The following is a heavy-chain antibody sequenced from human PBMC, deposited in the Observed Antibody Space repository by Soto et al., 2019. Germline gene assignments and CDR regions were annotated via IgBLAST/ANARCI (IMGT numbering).Heavy chain of an antibody. V-gene: IGHV3-30-3*01. J-gene: IGHJ4*02. CDR1: GFTFSSYA. Sequence: QVQLVESGGGVVQPGRSLRLSCAASGFTFSSYAMHWVRQAPGKGLEWVAVISYVGSNKYYADSVKGRYTISRDNSKNTLYLQMNSLRAEDTAVYYCASLYPGNYWGQGTLVTVSS. D-gene: IGHD2-15*01. CDR3: ASLYPGNY. CDR2: ISYVGSNK.